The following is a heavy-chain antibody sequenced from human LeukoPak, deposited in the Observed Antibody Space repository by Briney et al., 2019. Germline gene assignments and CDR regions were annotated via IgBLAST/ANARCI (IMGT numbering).Heavy chain of an antibody. Sequence: PSETLSLTCTVSGGSISGGSYYWSWIRQPAGKGLEWIGRIYTSGSTNYNPSLKSRVTISVDTSKNQFSLKLSSVTAADTAVYYCARGFRAGGTTFSLDYYYYMDVWGKGTTVTISS. J-gene: IGHJ6*03. D-gene: IGHD1-1*01. CDR3: ARGFRAGGTTFSLDYYYYMDV. CDR1: GGSISGGSYY. CDR2: IYTSGST. V-gene: IGHV4-61*02.